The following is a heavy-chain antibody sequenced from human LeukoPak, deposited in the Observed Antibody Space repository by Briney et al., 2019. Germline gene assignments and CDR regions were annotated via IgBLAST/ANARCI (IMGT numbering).Heavy chain of an antibody. D-gene: IGHD2-15*01. CDR1: GGSISSDGYF. J-gene: IGHJ5*02. CDR2: IYYSGST. V-gene: IGHV4-31*03. CDR3: ARALYCSGGSCPHLNWFDP. Sequence: SQTLSLTCTVSGGSISSDGYFWSWIRRHPGKGLEWIGYIYYSGSTYYNPSLKSRVTISVDTSKNHFSLKLSSVTAADTAVYYCARALYCSGGSCPHLNWFDPWGQGTLVTVSS.